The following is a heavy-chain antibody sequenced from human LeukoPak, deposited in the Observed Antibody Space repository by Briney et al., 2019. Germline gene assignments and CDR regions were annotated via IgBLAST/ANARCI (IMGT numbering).Heavy chain of an antibody. CDR3: AREGGYSGYDAFDI. D-gene: IGHD5-12*01. Sequence: SVKVSCKASGGTSSSYAISWVRQAPGQGLEWMGGIIPIFGTANYAQKFQGRVTITADKSTSTAYMELSSLRSEDTAVYYCAREGGYSGYDAFDIWGQGTMVTVSS. CDR2: IIPIFGTA. J-gene: IGHJ3*02. V-gene: IGHV1-69*06. CDR1: GGTSSSYA.